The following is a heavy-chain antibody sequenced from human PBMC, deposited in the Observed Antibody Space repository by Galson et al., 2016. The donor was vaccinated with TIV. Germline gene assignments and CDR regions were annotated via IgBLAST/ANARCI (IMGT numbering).Heavy chain of an antibody. V-gene: IGHV4-4*07. D-gene: IGHD2-21*01. CDR1: SGSINSHS. CDR3: AREKLWGGRESGTEADPYSFFLDV. Sequence: LSLTCTVSSGSINSHSWSWIRQPAGQGLEWLGRIDVSGSTNYSPSLKSRVAMSEDRSKNQLSLHLMSVAAADTAVYYCAREKLWGGRESGTEADPYSFFLDVWGKGTTVTISS. CDR2: IDVSGST. J-gene: IGHJ6*03.